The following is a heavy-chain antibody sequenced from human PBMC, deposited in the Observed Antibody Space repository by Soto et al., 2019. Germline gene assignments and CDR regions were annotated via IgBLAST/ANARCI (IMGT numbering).Heavy chain of an antibody. CDR2: ISGSDGKT. D-gene: IGHD3-3*01. CDR3: ARWSYLDY. CDR1: GFSFGSYA. V-gene: IGHV3-23*01. Sequence: GGSLRLSCAASGFSFGSYALSWVRQAPGKGLEWVSTISGSDGKTFYADSVKGRFSISRDTSQSTLYPQMNSLRADDTAMYYCARWSYLDYWGQGTRVTVSS. J-gene: IGHJ4*02.